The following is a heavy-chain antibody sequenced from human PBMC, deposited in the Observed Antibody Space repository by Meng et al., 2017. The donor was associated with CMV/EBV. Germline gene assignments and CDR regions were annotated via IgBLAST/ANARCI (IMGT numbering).Heavy chain of an antibody. V-gene: IGHV3-23*03. D-gene: IGHD1-26*01. Sequence: AVSSCAMCRVRWAREKGVEWVSVIDSSSSSTYNADSVQGRFTISRDTSKNTLYLQMNSLRAEDTAVYYCAKVGGRPWEPRGFDYWGQGTLVTVSS. CDR3: AKVGGRPWEPRGFDY. J-gene: IGHJ4*02. CDR2: IDSSSSST. CDR1: AVSSCA.